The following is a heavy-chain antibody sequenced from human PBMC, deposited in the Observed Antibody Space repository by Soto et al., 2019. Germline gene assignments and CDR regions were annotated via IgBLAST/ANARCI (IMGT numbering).Heavy chain of an antibody. Sequence: SETLSLTCTVSGGSISSGDYCWTWIRQPPGKGLEWIGYIYDSGSTYDNPSLRNRLTISVDTSKNQFSLKLSFVTAADTAVYYCASASLHYRTIDYWGQGTLVTVSS. J-gene: IGHJ4*02. D-gene: IGHD4-4*01. CDR2: IYDSGST. V-gene: IGHV4-30-4*01. CDR1: GGSISSGDYC. CDR3: ASASLHYRTIDY.